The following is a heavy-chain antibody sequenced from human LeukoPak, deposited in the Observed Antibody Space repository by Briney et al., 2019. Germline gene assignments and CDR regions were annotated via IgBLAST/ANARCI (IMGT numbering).Heavy chain of an antibody. CDR1: GGSIGSYY. D-gene: IGHD1-26*01. CDR3: ARNIVGPRQVDY. V-gene: IGHV4-59*01. Sequence: PSETLSLTCTVSGGSIGSYYWSWIRQPPGKGLEWIGYIYHSGTTNYNPSLKSRVTISVGTSKSQFSLKLSSVTAADTAIYYCARNIVGPRQVDYWGQGTLVTVSS. J-gene: IGHJ4*02. CDR2: IYHSGTT.